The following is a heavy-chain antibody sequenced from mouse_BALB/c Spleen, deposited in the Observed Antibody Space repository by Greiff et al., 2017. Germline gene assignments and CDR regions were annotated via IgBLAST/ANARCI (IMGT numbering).Heavy chain of an antibody. D-gene: IGHD2-14*01. CDR3: TRYDGAMDY. V-gene: IGHV1S22*01. J-gene: IGHJ4*01. CDR1: GYTFPRYW. CDR2: IYPGSGST. Sequence: LPQPGSGLVRPGASVKLSCQASGYTFPRYWMHWVKQRHGQGLEWIGNIYPGSGSTNYDEKFKSKGTLTVDTSSSTAYMHLSSLTSEDSAVYYCTRYDGAMDYWGQGTSVTVSS.